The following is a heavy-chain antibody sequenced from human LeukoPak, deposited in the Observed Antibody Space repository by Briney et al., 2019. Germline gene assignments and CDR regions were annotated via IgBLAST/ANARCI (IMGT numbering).Heavy chain of an antibody. J-gene: IGHJ4*02. D-gene: IGHD3-22*01. CDR2: ISGSGGST. CDR1: GFSVNNNY. V-gene: IGHV3-23*01. Sequence: GGSLRLSCAASGFSVNNNYVDWVRQAPGKGLEWVSAISGSGGSTYYADSVKGRFTISRDNSKNTLYLQMNSLRAEDTAVYYCARDPLLLGVSFDYWGQGTLVTVSS. CDR3: ARDPLLLGVSFDY.